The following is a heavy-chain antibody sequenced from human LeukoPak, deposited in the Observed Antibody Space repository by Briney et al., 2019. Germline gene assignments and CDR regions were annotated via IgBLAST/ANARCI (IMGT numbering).Heavy chain of an antibody. D-gene: IGHD3-3*01. V-gene: IGHV4-4*07. CDR3: ARDHLANLASRLFDP. Sequence: PSETLSLTCTVSGGSISSYYWSWIRQPAGKGLEWIGRIHTSGSTNYNPSLKSRVTMSVDTSKNQFSLKLNSVTAADTAVYYCARDHLANLASRLFDPWGQGSLVTVSS. J-gene: IGHJ5*02. CDR1: GGSISSYY. CDR2: IHTSGST.